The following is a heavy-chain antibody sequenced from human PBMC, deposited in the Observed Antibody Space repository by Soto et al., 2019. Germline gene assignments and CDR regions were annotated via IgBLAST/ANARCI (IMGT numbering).Heavy chain of an antibody. CDR3: ARDSWWGDYFDY. V-gene: IGHV3-21*01. CDR2: ISSSSSYI. Sequence: EVQLVESGGGLVKPGGSLRLSCAASGFTFSSYSMNWVRQAPGKGLEWVSSISSSSSYIYYADSVKGRFTISRDNAKNSLYLEMNSLRAEDTAVYYCARDSWWGDYFDYWGQGTLVTVSS. CDR1: GFTFSSYS. D-gene: IGHD2-8*02. J-gene: IGHJ4*02.